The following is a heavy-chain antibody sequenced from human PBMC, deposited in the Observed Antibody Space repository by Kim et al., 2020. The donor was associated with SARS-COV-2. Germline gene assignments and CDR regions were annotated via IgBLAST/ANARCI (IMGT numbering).Heavy chain of an antibody. CDR3: ARPGFNREVAGFDL. Sequence: GGSLRLSCAASGFTFSASSFHWVRLAPGKGLEWVGRIGGKLRNYTTAYGESVKGRFTISRDDSKNTAYLQMNSLKIDDTAVYYCARPGFNREVAGFDLWGPGTILTVPS. D-gene: IGHD2-15*01. V-gene: IGHV3-73*01. CDR1: GFTFSASS. CDR2: IGGKLRNYTT. J-gene: IGHJ3*01.